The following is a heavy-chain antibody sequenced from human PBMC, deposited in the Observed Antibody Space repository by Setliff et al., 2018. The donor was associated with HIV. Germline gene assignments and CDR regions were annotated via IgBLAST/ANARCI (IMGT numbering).Heavy chain of an antibody. Sequence: PGESLKISCKGSGYSFANYWIAWVRQVPGKGLEWMGIIYPTDSDTIYNPSFQGQVTLSADKSITTVYLQFNSLEAPDTAIYYCARLSKYYDFWTPNYWGQGTLVTVSS. CDR1: GYSFANYW. V-gene: IGHV5-51*01. J-gene: IGHJ4*02. CDR2: IYPTDSDT. CDR3: ARLSKYYDFWTPNY. D-gene: IGHD3-3*01.